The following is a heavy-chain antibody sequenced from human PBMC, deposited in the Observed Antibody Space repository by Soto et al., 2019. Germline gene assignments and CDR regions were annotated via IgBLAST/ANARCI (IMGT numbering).Heavy chain of an antibody. J-gene: IGHJ4*02. CDR3: AKLRGQLYANYQFDC. CDR2: YAGSGGSI. CDR1: GFTFSRYA. D-gene: IGHD1-1*01. Sequence: EVQLLESGGGLVQPGGSLRLSCAASGFTFSRYAMSWVRQAPGKGLEWVAYAGSGGSIYYTDSVKGRFTVSRDNSKDTLFLQMSNLRADDTAVYYCAKLRGQLYANYQFDCWGQGTLVSVSS. V-gene: IGHV3-23*01.